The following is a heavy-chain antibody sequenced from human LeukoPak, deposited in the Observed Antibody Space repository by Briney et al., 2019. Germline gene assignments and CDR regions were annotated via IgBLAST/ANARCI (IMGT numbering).Heavy chain of an antibody. V-gene: IGHV3-7*01. D-gene: IGHD3-10*02. CDR3: AELGITMIGGV. CDR2: IKQDGSEK. J-gene: IGHJ6*04. Sequence: GGSLRLSCAASGFTFTNNFMSWVRQVPGKGLEWVANIKQDGSEKTYADSVRGRFTIFRDNAKDSVYPQMNSLRAEDSAVYYCAELGITMIGGVWGKGTTVTISS. CDR1: GFTFTNNF.